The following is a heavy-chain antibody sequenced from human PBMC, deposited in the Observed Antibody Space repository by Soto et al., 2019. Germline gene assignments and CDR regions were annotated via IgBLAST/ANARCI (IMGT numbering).Heavy chain of an antibody. J-gene: IGHJ5*02. CDR2: ISPSSTYI. CDR1: GFTFTNYG. CDR3: ATEEGTVCSLIQS. Sequence: ELQLVESGGGLVKPGGSLRLSCAASGFTFTNYGMNWVRQAPGMGLQWVSSISPSSTYIYYAASVKGRFTISRDNATNSLYLQMNSLRVADTAVYYCATEEGTVCSLIQSLGQGTLVTVSS. D-gene: IGHD3-16*01. V-gene: IGHV3-21*01.